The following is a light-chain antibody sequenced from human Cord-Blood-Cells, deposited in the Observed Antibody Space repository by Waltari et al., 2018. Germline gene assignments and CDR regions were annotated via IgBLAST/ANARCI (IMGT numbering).Light chain of an antibody. CDR1: PSISIY. J-gene: IGKJ2*01. CDR2: AAS. V-gene: IGKV1-39*01. CDR3: QQSYSTLKYT. Sequence: DIHMTQSPSSRSASVGDRVTITCRASPSISIYLNWYQQTPAKAPKLLIYAASSFQSGVPSRISGSGSGTDFTLTISSLQPEDFATYYCQQSYSTLKYTFGQGTKLEIK.